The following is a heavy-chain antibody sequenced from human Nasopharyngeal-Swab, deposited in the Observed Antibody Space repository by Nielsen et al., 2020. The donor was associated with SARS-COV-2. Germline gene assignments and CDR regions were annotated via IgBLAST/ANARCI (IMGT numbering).Heavy chain of an antibody. V-gene: IGHV4-34*01. CDR1: GGSFSGYY. CDR2: INHSGST. D-gene: IGHD6-13*01. J-gene: IGHJ5*02. CDR3: ARSRYTSSWYGVRNWFDP. Sequence: GSLRLSCAVYGGSFSGYYWNWIRQPTGKGLEWIGEINHSGSTNYNPSLKSRVTISLDTSKNQFSLKLSSVTAADTAVYYCARSRYTSSWYGVRNWFDPWGQGTLVTVSS.